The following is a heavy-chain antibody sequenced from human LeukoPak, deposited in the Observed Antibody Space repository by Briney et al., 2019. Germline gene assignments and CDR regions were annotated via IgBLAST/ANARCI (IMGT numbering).Heavy chain of an antibody. CDR1: GFTFSRYG. D-gene: IGHD3-16*01. CDR3: AREGGGDLEY. J-gene: IGHJ4*02. CDR2: IRYDGTKK. V-gene: IGHV3-30*02. Sequence: GGSLRLSCAASGFTFSRYGMHWVRQAPGKGLEWVSFIRYDGTKKYYAESVKGRFTISRDNSKNTLYLQMNSLRAEDTAVYYCAREGGGDLEYWGQGTLVTVSS.